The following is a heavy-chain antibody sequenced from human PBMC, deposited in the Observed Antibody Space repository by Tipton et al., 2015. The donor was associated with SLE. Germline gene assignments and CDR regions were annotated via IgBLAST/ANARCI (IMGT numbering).Heavy chain of an antibody. D-gene: IGHD1-26*01. CDR1: GGSISSSSYY. Sequence: TLSLTCTVSGGSISSSSYYWGWIRQPPGKGLDWIGSIYYSGSTYYNPSLKSRVTISVDTPKNQFSLKLSSVTAADTAVYYCAIRDGSYGVDYWGQGTLVTVSS. V-gene: IGHV4-39*01. J-gene: IGHJ4*02. CDR2: IYYSGST. CDR3: AIRDGSYGVDY.